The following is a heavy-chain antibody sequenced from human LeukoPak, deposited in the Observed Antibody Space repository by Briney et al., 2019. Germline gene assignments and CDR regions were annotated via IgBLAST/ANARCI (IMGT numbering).Heavy chain of an antibody. CDR3: AIRRPYYDSSGYYPDSFHI. Sequence: ASVKVSCKASGYTFIDYYIHSVRQAPGQGLEWVGWITPSNGGTKYAQKFQDRVTMNRDTSISTAYMELSRLRSDDTAVYYCAIRRPYYDSSGYYPDSFHIWGQGTMVTVSS. CDR1: GYTFIDYY. J-gene: IGHJ3*02. V-gene: IGHV1-2*02. D-gene: IGHD3-22*01. CDR2: ITPSNGGT.